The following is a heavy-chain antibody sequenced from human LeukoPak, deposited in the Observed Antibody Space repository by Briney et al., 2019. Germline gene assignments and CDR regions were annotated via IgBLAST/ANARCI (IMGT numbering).Heavy chain of an antibody. D-gene: IGHD5-18*01. J-gene: IGHJ5*02. CDR3: ARRRLLRRGYSYGWFDP. V-gene: IGHV4-34*01. CDR1: GGSFSGYY. Sequence: PSETLSLTCAVYGGSFSGYYWSWIRQPPGKGLEWIGEINHSGSTNYNPSLKSRVTISVDTSKNQFSLKLSSVTAADTAVYYCARRRLLRRGYSYGWFDPWGQGTLVTVSS. CDR2: INHSGST.